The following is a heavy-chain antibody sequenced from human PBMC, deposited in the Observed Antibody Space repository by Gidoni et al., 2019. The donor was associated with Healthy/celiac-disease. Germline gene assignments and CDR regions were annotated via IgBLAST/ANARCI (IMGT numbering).Heavy chain of an antibody. Sequence: QVQLVESGGGVVQPGRSLRLSCAASGFTFSSYGMHWVRQAPGKGLEWLAVIWYDGSNKYYANSVKGRFTISRDNSKNTLYLQMNSLRAEDTAVYYCARGLTYSGYDLWYYYGMDVWGQGTTVTVSS. D-gene: IGHD5-12*01. CDR2: IWYDGSNK. CDR3: ARGLTYSGYDLWYYYGMDV. J-gene: IGHJ6*02. CDR1: GFTFSSYG. V-gene: IGHV3-33*01.